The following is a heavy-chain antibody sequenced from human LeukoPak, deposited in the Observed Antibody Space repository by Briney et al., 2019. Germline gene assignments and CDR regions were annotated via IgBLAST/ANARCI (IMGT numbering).Heavy chain of an antibody. J-gene: IGHJ5*02. D-gene: IGHD2-15*01. CDR3: ARGGYCSGGSCYGWFDP. Sequence: GASVKVSCKASGYTFTSYAMHWVRQAPGQRLEWMGWINAGNGNTKYSQKFQDRVTITRDTSASTAYMELSSLRSEDTAVYYCARGGYCSGGSCYGWFDPWGQGTLVTVSS. V-gene: IGHV1-3*01. CDR2: INAGNGNT. CDR1: GYTFTSYA.